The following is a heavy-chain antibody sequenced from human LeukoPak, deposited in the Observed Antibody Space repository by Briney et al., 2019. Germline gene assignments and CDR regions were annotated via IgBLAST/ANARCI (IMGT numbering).Heavy chain of an antibody. Sequence: GGSLRLSCAASGFTFSNYNMNWVRQAPGKGLEWVANIKQDGSEKYYVDSVKGRFTISRDNAKNSLYLQMNSLRAEDTAVYYCARDYDWGQGTLVTVSS. CDR2: IKQDGSEK. D-gene: IGHD3-16*01. V-gene: IGHV3-7*05. CDR1: GFTFSNYN. J-gene: IGHJ4*02. CDR3: ARDYD.